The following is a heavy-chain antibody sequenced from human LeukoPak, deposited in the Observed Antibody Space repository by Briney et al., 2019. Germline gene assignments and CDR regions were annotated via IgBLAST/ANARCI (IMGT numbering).Heavy chain of an antibody. Sequence: GGSLRLSCAASGFTFSSYAMSWVRQAPGRGLEWLSYVNNGGDTIYYAESVRGRFTISRDNGKNSLYLQMNSLADEDTALYYCARGRGKDNTYYSFDVWGQGTLVTVSS. J-gene: IGHJ3*01. CDR2: VNNGGDTI. CDR1: GFTFSSYA. V-gene: IGHV3-48*02. D-gene: IGHD1-26*01. CDR3: ARGRGKDNTYYSFDV.